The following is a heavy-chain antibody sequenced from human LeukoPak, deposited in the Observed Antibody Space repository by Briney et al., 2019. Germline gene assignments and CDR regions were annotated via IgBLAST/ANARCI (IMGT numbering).Heavy chain of an antibody. V-gene: IGHV3-21*01. CDR3: VRDGNAFDI. D-gene: IGHD1-1*01. CDR2: ITSSSNYI. CDR1: GFTFSCCT. J-gene: IGHJ3*02. Sequence: GGSLRLSRAASGFTFSCCTMHWVRQAPGKGLEWVSSITSSSNYIFYADSVKGRFTISRDNAKNSVNLQMNSLRAEDTAMYYCVRDGNAFDIWGQGTLVTVSS.